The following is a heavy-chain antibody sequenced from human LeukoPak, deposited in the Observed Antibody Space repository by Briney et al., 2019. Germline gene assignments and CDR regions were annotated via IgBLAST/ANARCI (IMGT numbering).Heavy chain of an antibody. Sequence: GGSLRLSCAASGFTFSSYWMSWVRRAPGKGLEWVANIKQDGSEKYYVDSVKGRFTISRDNAKNSLYLQMNSLRAEDTAVYYCARESAAAFFDYWGRGTLVTVYS. CDR3: ARESAAAFFDY. CDR2: IKQDGSEK. V-gene: IGHV3-7*01. CDR1: GFTFSSYW. J-gene: IGHJ4*02. D-gene: IGHD6-13*01.